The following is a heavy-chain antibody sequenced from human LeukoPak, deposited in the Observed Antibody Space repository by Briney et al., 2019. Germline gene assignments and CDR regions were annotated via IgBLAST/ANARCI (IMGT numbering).Heavy chain of an antibody. CDR3: ARDGPAQMVDFDY. J-gene: IGHJ4*02. CDR1: GYTFSGTGWY. CDR2: IYPNNGAT. V-gene: IGHV1-2*02. Sequence: ASVKVSCKASGYTFSGTGWYLYWQRQAPGQGLECMGWIYPNNGATAYAQKFQGRVAMTGDTSITTAYMELSRLRPDDTAVYYCARDGPAQMVDFDYWGQGTLVTVSS. D-gene: IGHD3-10*01.